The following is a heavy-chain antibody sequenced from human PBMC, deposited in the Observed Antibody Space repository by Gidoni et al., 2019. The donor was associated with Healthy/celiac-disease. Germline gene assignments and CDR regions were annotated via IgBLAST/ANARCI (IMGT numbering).Heavy chain of an antibody. V-gene: IGHV1-69*01. Sequence: QVQLVQSGAEVKKPGSSVKVSCRASGGTFLSHAISWGRQAPGQGLEWMGWIIPIVGTANYAQKFQGRVTITADESTSTAYMELSSLRSEDTAVYYCARGYDSSGYYWGAGYWGQGTLVTVSS. J-gene: IGHJ4*02. CDR3: ARGYDSSGYYWGAGY. CDR2: IIPIVGTA. D-gene: IGHD3-22*01. CDR1: GGTFLSHA.